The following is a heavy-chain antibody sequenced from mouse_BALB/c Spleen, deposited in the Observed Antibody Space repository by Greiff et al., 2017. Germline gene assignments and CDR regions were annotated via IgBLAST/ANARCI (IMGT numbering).Heavy chain of an antibody. Sequence: VQLQQSGPGLVKPSQSLSLTCTVTGYSITSDYAWNWIRQFPGNKLEWMGYISYSCSTSYNPSLKSRISITRDTSKNQFFLQLNSVTTEDTATYYCAKERYFDVWGAGTTVTVSS. CDR3: AKERYFDV. V-gene: IGHV3-2*02. J-gene: IGHJ1*01. CDR1: GYSITSDYA. CDR2: ISYSCST.